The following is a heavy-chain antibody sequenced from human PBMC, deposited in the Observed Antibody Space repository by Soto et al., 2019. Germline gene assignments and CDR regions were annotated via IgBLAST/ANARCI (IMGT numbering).Heavy chain of an antibody. CDR3: ARDQGVGGLAGGFDY. D-gene: IGHD6-19*01. CDR1: GFSFSNYV. V-gene: IGHV3-23*01. Sequence: EVQLLESGGGLVQPGGSLRLSCAASGFSFSNYVMNWVRQAPGKGLEWVSEISGSAGSPYYADSVKGRFTISRDNSKNSLYLQMNSLRAEDTAVYYCARDQGVGGLAGGFDYWGQGTLVTVSS. J-gene: IGHJ4*02. CDR2: ISGSAGSP.